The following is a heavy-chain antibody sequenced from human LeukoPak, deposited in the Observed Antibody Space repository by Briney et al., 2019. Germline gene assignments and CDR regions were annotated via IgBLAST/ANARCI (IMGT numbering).Heavy chain of an antibody. J-gene: IGHJ4*02. CDR1: GYTFTSYD. CDR2: MNPNSGNT. D-gene: IGHD1-26*01. CDR3: ARDGSGSSAFDY. Sequence: GASVKVSCKASGYTFTSYDINWVRQATGQGLEWMGWMNPNSGNTGYAQKFQGRVTMTRDTSTSTVYMQLSSLRSEDTAVYYCARDGSGSSAFDYWGQGTLVTVSS. V-gene: IGHV1-8*01.